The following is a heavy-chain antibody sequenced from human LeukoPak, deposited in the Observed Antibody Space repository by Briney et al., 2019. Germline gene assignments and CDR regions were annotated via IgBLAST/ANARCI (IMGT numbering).Heavy chain of an antibody. D-gene: IGHD6-13*01. CDR2: INHSGST. Sequence: PSETLSLTCAVYGGSFSGYYWSWIPQPPGKGLEWIGEINHSGSTNYNPSLKSRVTISVDTSKNQFSLKLSSVTAADTAVYYCARSSSSWHYYFDYWGQGTLVTLSS. J-gene: IGHJ4*02. V-gene: IGHV4-34*01. CDR1: GGSFSGYY. CDR3: ARSSSSWHYYFDY.